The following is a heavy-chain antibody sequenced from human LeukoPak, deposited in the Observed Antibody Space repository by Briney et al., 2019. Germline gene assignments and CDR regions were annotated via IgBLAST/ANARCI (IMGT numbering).Heavy chain of an antibody. CDR1: GFTFSSYS. V-gene: IGHV3-48*04. J-gene: IGHJ4*02. CDR2: ISSSSSTI. CDR3: ARDGSMVRGEN. Sequence: PGGSLRLSCAASGFTFSSYSMNWVRQAPGKGLEWVSYISSSSSTIYYADSVKGRFTISRDNAKNSLYLQMNSLRAEDTAVYYCARDGSMVRGENWGQGTLVTVSS. D-gene: IGHD3-10*01.